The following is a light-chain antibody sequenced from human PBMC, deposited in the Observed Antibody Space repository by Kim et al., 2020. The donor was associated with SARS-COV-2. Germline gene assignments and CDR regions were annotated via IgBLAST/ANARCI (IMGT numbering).Light chain of an antibody. Sequence: PGETVTLTCSSSTGPVTSSHFPYWFQQRPGQAPRTLMSDTTNTHSWTPARFSGSLLGDKAALTLSGAQPEDEADYYCLLSYSGVWVFGGGTRLTVL. J-gene: IGLJ3*02. CDR1: TGPVTSSHF. CDR2: DTT. CDR3: LLSYSGVWV. V-gene: IGLV7-46*01.